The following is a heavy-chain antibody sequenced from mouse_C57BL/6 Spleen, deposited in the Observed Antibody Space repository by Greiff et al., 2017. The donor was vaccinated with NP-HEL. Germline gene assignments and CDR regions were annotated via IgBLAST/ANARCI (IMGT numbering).Heavy chain of an antibody. CDR3: ARGDIGAY. Sequence: QVQLKESGPELVKPGASVKISCKASGYSFTSYYIHWVKQRPGQGLEWIGWIYPGSGNTKYNEKFKGKATLTADTSSSTAYMQLSSLTAEDSAVYYCARGDIGAYWGQGTLVTVSA. J-gene: IGHJ3*01. V-gene: IGHV1-66*01. D-gene: IGHD3-3*01. CDR2: IYPGSGNT. CDR1: GYSFTSYY.